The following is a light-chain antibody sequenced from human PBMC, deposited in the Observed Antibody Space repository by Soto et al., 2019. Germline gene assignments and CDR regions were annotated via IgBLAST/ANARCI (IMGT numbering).Light chain of an antibody. Sequence: QSALTQPASVSGCPGQSITLPCTGNSSEVPGYNYVSWYPQHPGNAPKLVIYEVSNRPSWVSNRFSGSKSGNTASLNISGLQAEDEADYYCRSYTSSSTLYVFGTGTRSPS. V-gene: IGLV2-14*01. CDR2: EVS. CDR1: SSEVPGYNY. J-gene: IGLJ1*01. CDR3: RSYTSSSTLYV.